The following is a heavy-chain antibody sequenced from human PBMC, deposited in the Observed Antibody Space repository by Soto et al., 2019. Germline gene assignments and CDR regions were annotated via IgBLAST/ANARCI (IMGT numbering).Heavy chain of an antibody. Sequence: ASVKVSCKASGLTTHSLGIAWVRQAPGQGLEWMGWISLYHGKTNYAQKFQDRVTMTRDTSTSTAYMELGSLRADDTAVYYCARLNYYGINQNYFDPWGQGTMVTVSS. CDR2: ISLYHGKT. D-gene: IGHD3-10*01. CDR3: ARLNYYGINQNYFDP. J-gene: IGHJ5*02. CDR1: GLTTHSLG. V-gene: IGHV1-18*01.